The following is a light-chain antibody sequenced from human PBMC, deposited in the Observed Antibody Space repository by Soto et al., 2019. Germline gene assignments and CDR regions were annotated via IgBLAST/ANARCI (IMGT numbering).Light chain of an antibody. J-gene: IGKJ1*01. CDR3: QHYNNWPTWT. CDR2: GAS. V-gene: IGKV3-15*01. CDR1: QSVSIN. Sequence: EIVMTQSPATLSVSPGERATLSCRASQSVSINLAWYQQKPGQAPRLLIYGASTRATGIPARFSGSGSGTECTLTISSLQSEDFAVYYCQHYNNWPTWTFGQGTKVEIK.